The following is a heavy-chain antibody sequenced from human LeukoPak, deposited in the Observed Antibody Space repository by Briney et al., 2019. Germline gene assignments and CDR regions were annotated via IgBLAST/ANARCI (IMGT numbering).Heavy chain of an antibody. D-gene: IGHD2-2*01. Sequence: GGSLRLSCAASGFTFSSYAMSWVRQAPGKGLEWVSAISGSGGSTYYADSVKGRFTISRDNSKNTLYLQMNSLRAEDTAVYYCAKSLFRYCSSTSCLVAFDYWGQGTLVTVSS. CDR3: AKSLFRYCSSTSCLVAFDY. J-gene: IGHJ4*02. V-gene: IGHV3-23*01. CDR1: GFTFSSYA. CDR2: ISGSGGST.